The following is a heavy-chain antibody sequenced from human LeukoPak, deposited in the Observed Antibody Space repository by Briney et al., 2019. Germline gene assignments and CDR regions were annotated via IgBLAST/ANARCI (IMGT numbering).Heavy chain of an antibody. CDR1: SEFQTAYK. D-gene: IGHD2/OR15-2a*01. V-gene: IGHV4-59*01. CDR2: VYYSGST. Sequence: SETLSLTCSVSSEFQTAYKWTWIRQSPGRGLEFIGYVYYSGSTVLNPSLSSRVTISIDMSKKQFSLNLSSVTAADTAVYYCARGDGVIGAIGIGSWYFDLWGRGTLVAVSS. CDR3: ARGDGVIGAIGIGSWYFDL. J-gene: IGHJ2*01.